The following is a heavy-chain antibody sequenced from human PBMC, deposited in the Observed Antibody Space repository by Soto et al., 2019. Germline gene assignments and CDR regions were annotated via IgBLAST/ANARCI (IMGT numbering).Heavy chain of an antibody. Sequence: GESLKISCKGSGYSFTSYWIGWVRQMPGKGLGWMGIIYPGDSDTRYSPSFQGQVTISADKSISTAYLQWSSLKASDTAMYYCARRGVRYLTPTMVTDDAFDIWGQGTMVTVSS. V-gene: IGHV5-51*01. CDR3: ARRGVRYLTPTMVTDDAFDI. CDR2: IYPGDSDT. CDR1: GYSFTSYW. D-gene: IGHD5-18*01. J-gene: IGHJ3*02.